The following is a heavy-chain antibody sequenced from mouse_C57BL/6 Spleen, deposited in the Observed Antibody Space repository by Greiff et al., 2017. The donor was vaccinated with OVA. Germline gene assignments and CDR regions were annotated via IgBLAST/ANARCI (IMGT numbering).Heavy chain of an antibody. CDR2: IDPSDSET. CDR1: GYTFTSYW. J-gene: IGHJ1*03. V-gene: IGHV1-52*01. CDR3: ARGGNGPWYFDV. D-gene: IGHD1-2*01. Sequence: QVQLQQPGAELVRPGSSVKLSCKASGYTFTSYWMHWVKQRPIQGLEWIGNIDPSDSETHYNQKFKDKAKLTVDKSSSTAYMQLSSLTSEDSAVYYCARGGNGPWYFDVWGTGTTVTVSS.